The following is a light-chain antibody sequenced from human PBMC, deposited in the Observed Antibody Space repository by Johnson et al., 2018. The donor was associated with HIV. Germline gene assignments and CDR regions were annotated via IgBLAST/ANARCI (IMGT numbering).Light chain of an antibody. CDR3: GTGDSSLSALYV. CDR1: SSNIGTNY. J-gene: IGLJ1*01. CDR2: ENN. V-gene: IGLV1-51*02. Sequence: TQPPSVSAALGQKVTISCSGSSSNIGTNYVSWYQQLPGTAPKLLIYENNKRPSGIPDRFSGSKSGTSATLGITGLQTGDEADYYCGTGDSSLSALYVFGTVPKVTVL.